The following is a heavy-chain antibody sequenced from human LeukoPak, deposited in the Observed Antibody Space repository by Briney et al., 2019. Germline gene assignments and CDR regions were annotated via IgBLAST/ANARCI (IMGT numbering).Heavy chain of an antibody. V-gene: IGHV3-20*04. CDR3: AREISGIAVAGTGPYYYYYMDV. CDR1: GFTFSNYA. D-gene: IGHD6-19*01. Sequence: GGSLRLSCAASGFTFSNYAMSWVRQAPGKGLEWVSSLTDSGGSTYYADSVKGRFTISRDNAKNSLYLQMNSLRAEDTALYYCAREISGIAVAGTGPYYYYYMDVWGKGTTVTVSS. J-gene: IGHJ6*03. CDR2: LTDSGGST.